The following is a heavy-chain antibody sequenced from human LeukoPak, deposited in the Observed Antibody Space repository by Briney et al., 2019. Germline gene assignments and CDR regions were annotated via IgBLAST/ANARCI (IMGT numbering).Heavy chain of an antibody. D-gene: IGHD6-6*01. Sequence: SQTLSLTCVISGDSVSSNSAAWSWIRQSPSRGLEWLGRTYYRSKWYNDYAVSVKSRMTITPDTSKNQFSLHLNSVTPEDTAVYYCGGAKYSSSSGNFDYWGQGTLVTVSS. CDR2: TYYRSKWYN. CDR3: GGAKYSSSSGNFDY. J-gene: IGHJ4*02. V-gene: IGHV6-1*01. CDR1: GDSVSSNSAA.